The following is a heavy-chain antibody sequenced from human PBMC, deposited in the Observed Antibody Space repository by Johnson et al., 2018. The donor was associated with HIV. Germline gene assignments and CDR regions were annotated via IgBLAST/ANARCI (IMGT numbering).Heavy chain of an antibody. V-gene: IGHV3-20*04. CDR2: INWNGGST. Sequence: VQLVESGGGVVRPGGSLRLSCAASGFTFDDYGMSWVRQAPGKGLEWVSGINWNGGSTGYADSVKGRFTLSRDNAKNSLYLQMNSLRAGDTAVYYCARGASDDSSGYRILGYAFDIWGQGTMVTVSS. J-gene: IGHJ3*02. CDR1: GFTFDDYG. D-gene: IGHD3-22*01. CDR3: ARGASDDSSGYRILGYAFDI.